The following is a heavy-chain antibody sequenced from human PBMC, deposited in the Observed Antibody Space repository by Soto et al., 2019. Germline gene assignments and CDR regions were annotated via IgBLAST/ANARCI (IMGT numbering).Heavy chain of an antibody. CDR2: IIPILGIA. CDR3: AREPGYGDYQAFDI. CDR1: GGTFSSYT. J-gene: IGHJ3*02. D-gene: IGHD4-17*01. Sequence: SVKVSCKASGGTFSSYTISWVRQAPGQGLEWMGRIIPILGIANYAQKFQGRVTITADKSTSTAYMELSSLRSEDTAVYYCAREPGYGDYQAFDIWGQGTMVTVSS. V-gene: IGHV1-69*04.